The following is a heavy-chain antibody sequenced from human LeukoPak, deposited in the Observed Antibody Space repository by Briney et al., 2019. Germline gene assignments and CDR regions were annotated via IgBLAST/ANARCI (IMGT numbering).Heavy chain of an antibody. Sequence: PGGSLRLSCVASGFTFSNYGMSWVRQAPGKGLEWVSGISGSGISTYYADCVKGRFTISRDNSKNSLYLQMDSLRAEDTAIYYCTQLERLGVVVWGQGTLATVSS. CDR2: ISGSGIST. CDR3: TQLERLGVVV. D-gene: IGHD2-21*01. J-gene: IGHJ4*02. CDR1: GFTFSNYG. V-gene: IGHV3-23*01.